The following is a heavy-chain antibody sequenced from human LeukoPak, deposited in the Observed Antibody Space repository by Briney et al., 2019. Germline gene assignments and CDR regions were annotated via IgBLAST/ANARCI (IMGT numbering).Heavy chain of an antibody. D-gene: IGHD4-17*01. CDR3: AREGSNDYGDYGFDY. V-gene: IGHV1-69*04. CDR2: IIPILGIA. Sequence: SVKVSCTASGGTFSSYAISWVRQAPGQGLEWMGRIIPILGIANYAQKFQGRVTITADKSTSTAYMELSSLRSEDTAVYYCAREGSNDYGDYGFDYWGQGTLVTVSS. CDR1: GGTFSSYA. J-gene: IGHJ4*02.